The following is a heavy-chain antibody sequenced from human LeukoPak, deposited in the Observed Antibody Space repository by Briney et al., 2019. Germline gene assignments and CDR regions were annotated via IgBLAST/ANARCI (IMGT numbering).Heavy chain of an antibody. J-gene: IGHJ6*02. CDR3: ASSYGSGSSTYYCYGLDV. CDR2: IIPIFGIA. V-gene: IGHV1-69*04. Sequence: ASVKVSCKASGGTFSSYAIGWVRHAPGQGLEWMGRIIPIFGIANYAQKFQGRVTITADKSTSTAYMELSSLRSEDTAVYYCASSYGSGSSTYYCYGLDVWGQGTTVTVSS. D-gene: IGHD3-10*01. CDR1: GGTFSSYA.